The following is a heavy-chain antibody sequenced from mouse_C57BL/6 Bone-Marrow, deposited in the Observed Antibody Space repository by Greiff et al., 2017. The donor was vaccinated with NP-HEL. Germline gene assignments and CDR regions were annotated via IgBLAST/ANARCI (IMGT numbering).Heavy chain of an antibody. CDR3: ARSGLTGTRAWFAY. V-gene: IGHV1-53*01. CDR2: INPSNGGT. CDR1: GYTFTSYW. Sequence: QVQLKQPGTELVKPGASVKLSCKASGYTFTSYWMHWVKQRPGQGLEWIGNINPSNGGTNYNEKFKSKATLTVDKSSSTAYMQLSSLTSEDSAVYYCARSGLTGTRAWFAYWGQGTLVTVSA. J-gene: IGHJ3*01. D-gene: IGHD4-1*01.